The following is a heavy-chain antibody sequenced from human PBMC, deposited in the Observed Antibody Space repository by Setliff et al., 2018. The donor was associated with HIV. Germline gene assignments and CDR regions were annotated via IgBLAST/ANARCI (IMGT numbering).Heavy chain of an antibody. D-gene: IGHD5-18*01. J-gene: IGHJ5*02. CDR3: ARDLGSAYSYAQGRFDP. CDR1: GYSISSGYY. CDR2: IHQSGST. V-gene: IGHV4-38-2*02. Sequence: SETLSLTCTVSGYSISSGYYWGWIRQPPGKGLEWIGSIHQSGSTYYNSSLKSRVTMSVDTSKNEFSLKLSSVTAADTAVCYCARDLGSAYSYAQGRFDPWGQGTLVTVSS.